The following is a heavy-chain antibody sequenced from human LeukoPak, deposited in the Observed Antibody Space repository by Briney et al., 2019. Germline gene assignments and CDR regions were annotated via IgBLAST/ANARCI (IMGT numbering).Heavy chain of an antibody. CDR3: VRHDGRGGATMGALDS. V-gene: IGHV4-39*01. CDR1: GGSISSSSYY. CDR2: IYYSGST. J-gene: IGHJ4*02. Sequence: SETLSLTCTVSGGSISSSSYYWGWIRQPPGKGLEWIGSIYYSGSTYYNPSLNSRVTISVVTSNNQFSLQLNSVTAADTAVYYCVRHDGRGGATMGALDSWGQGSLVTVSS. D-gene: IGHD5-12*01.